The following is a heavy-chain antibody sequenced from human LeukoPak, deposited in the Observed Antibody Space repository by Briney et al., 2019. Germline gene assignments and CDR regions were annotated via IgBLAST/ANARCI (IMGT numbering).Heavy chain of an antibody. CDR2: INQDGSQK. D-gene: IGHD6-19*01. Sequence: QPGGSLRLYCAASGFTFSKYWMRWVRQAPGKGLEWVANINQDGSQKNYVDSVKGRFTISRDNAKNSLYLQMNSLRAEDTAVYYCARVGSGWSLDYWGQGTLVTVSS. J-gene: IGHJ4*02. V-gene: IGHV3-7*01. CDR3: ARVGSGWSLDY. CDR1: GFTFSKYW.